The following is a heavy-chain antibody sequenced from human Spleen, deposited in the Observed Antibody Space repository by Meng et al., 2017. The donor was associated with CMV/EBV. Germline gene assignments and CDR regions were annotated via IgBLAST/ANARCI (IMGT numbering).Heavy chain of an antibody. Sequence: CAVSGGSIGGGGYSWSWIRQPPGKGLEWIGYIYHSGSTYYNPSLKSRVTISVDRSKNQFSLKLSSVTAADTAVYYCARVAATRWFDPWGQGTLVTVSS. CDR2: IYHSGST. CDR1: GGSIGGGGYS. J-gene: IGHJ5*02. CDR3: ARVAATRWFDP. D-gene: IGHD2-15*01. V-gene: IGHV4-30-2*01.